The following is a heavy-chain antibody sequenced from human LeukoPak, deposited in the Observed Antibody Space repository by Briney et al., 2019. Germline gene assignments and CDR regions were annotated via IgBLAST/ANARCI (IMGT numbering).Heavy chain of an antibody. CDR2: INHSGST. Sequence: PSETLSLTCAVYGGSFSGYYWSWIRQPPGKGLDWIGEINHSGSTNYNPSLKSRVTISVDTSKNQFSLKLSSVTAADTAVYYCARAGDIVVVPAAIGSYFDYWGEGTLVTVSS. V-gene: IGHV4-34*01. J-gene: IGHJ4*02. CDR3: ARAGDIVVVPAAIGSYFDY. CDR1: GGSFSGYY. D-gene: IGHD2-2*01.